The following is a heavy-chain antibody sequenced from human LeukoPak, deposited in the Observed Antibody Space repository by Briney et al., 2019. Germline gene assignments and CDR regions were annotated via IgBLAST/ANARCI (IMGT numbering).Heavy chain of an antibody. V-gene: IGHV4-39*07. D-gene: IGHD4-23*01. J-gene: IGHJ4*02. CDR1: GGSISSGGYY. CDR2: INHSGST. CDR3: ARAGYDFGNYFFDH. Sequence: SQTLSLTCTVSGGSISSGGYYWGWIRQPPGKGLEWIGEINHSGSTTHNPSLESRVTISLDTSKNQFSLRLSSVTAADTAVYYCARAGYDFGNYFFDHWGQGTLVTVSS.